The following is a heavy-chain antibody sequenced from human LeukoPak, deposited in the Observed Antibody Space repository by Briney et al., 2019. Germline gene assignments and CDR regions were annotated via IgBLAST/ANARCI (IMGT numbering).Heavy chain of an antibody. D-gene: IGHD4-23*01. V-gene: IGHV3-48*02. J-gene: IGHJ2*01. Sequence: GGSLRLSCAASGFTFSSYSMNWVRQAPGKGLEWVSYISGSSSTIYYADSVKGRFTISRDNAKNSLYLRMNSLRDEDTAVYYCARVRGNGWYFDLWGRGTLVTVSS. CDR3: ARVRGNGWYFDL. CDR2: ISGSSSTI. CDR1: GFTFSSYS.